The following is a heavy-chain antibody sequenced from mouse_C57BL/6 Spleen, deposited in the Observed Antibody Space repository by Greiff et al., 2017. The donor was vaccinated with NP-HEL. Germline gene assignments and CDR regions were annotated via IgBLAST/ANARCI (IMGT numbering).Heavy chain of an antibody. J-gene: IGHJ4*01. CDR1: GYTFTSYW. V-gene: IGHV1-59*01. CDR2: IDPSDSYS. CDR3: ARSSRGAMDY. Sequence: QVQLQQPGAELVRPGTSVKLSCTASGYTFTSYWMHWVKQRPGQGLEWIGVIDPSDSYSNYNQKFKGKATLTVDPSSSTAYMQLSSLTAEDSAVYYCARSSRGAMDYWGQGTSVTVSS.